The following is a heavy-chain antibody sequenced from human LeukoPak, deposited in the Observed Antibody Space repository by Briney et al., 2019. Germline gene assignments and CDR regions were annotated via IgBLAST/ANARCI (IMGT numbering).Heavy chain of an antibody. V-gene: IGHV4-59*02. CDR3: ARGGYYGSGNDFRFDP. CDR2: IHYTGNT. CDR1: GASVRGYY. Sequence: SETLSLTCTVSGASVRGYYWSWIRQPPGKGLEWIGYIHYTGNTDYNPSLTSRVTISVDTSKNQFSLKLSSVTAADTAIYYCARGGYYGSGNDFRFDPWGQGTLVTVSS. J-gene: IGHJ5*02. D-gene: IGHD3-10*01.